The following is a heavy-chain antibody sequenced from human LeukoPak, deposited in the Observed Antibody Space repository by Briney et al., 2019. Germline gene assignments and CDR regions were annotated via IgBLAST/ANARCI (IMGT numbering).Heavy chain of an antibody. CDR1: GYTFTGYY. D-gene: IGHD6-13*01. CDR2: INPNSGGT. Sequence: ASVKVSCKASGYTFTGYYMHWVRQAPGQGLEWMGWINPNSGGTNYEQKFQGWVTMTRDTSISTAYMELSRLRSDDTAVYYCARGIAAAAPPLWYWGQGTLVTVSS. J-gene: IGHJ4*02. CDR3: ARGIAAAAPPLWY. V-gene: IGHV1-2*04.